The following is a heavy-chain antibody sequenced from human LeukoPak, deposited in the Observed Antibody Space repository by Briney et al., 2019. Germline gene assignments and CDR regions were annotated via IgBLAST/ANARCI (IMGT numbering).Heavy chain of an antibody. CDR3: AREEDSSGWYKAIAPVRGAVGY. J-gene: IGHJ4*02. CDR1: GFTFSSYS. Sequence: PGGSLRLSCAASGFTFSSYSMNWVRQAPGKGLEWVSSISSSSSYIYYADSVKGRFTISRDNSKNTLYLQMNSLRAEDTAVYYCAREEDSSGWYKAIAPVRGAVGYWGQGTLVTVSS. V-gene: IGHV3-21*01. CDR2: ISSSSSYI. D-gene: IGHD6-19*01.